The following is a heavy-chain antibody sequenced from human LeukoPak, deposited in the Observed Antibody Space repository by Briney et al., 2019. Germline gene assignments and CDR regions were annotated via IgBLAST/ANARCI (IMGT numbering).Heavy chain of an antibody. CDR1: GSSISSGSYY. CDR3: AVSRSLLWFGEFDP. V-gene: IGHV4-61*02. J-gene: IGHJ5*02. CDR2: IYTSGST. D-gene: IGHD3-10*01. Sequence: PSETLSLTCTVSGSSISSGSYYWSWIRQPAGKGLEWIGRIYTSGSTNYNPSLKSRVTISVDTSKNQFSLKLSSVTAADTAVYYCAVSRSLLWFGEFDPWGQGTLVTVSS.